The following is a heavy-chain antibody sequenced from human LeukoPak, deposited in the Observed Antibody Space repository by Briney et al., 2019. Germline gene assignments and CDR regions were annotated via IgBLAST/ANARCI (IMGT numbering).Heavy chain of an antibody. CDR1: GYTFTGYY. V-gene: IGHV1-2*02. Sequence: ASVKVSCKASGYTFTGYYMHWVRQAPGQGLEWVGWIDPNSGGTNYAQKFQGRVTMTRDTSISTAYMELSRLRSDDTAVYYCARAGRGYSGYESWGQGTLVAVSS. J-gene: IGHJ4*02. CDR3: ARAGRGYSGYES. D-gene: IGHD5-12*01. CDR2: IDPNSGGT.